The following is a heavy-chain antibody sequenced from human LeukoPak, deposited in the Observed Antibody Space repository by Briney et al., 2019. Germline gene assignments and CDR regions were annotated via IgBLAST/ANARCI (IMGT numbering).Heavy chain of an antibody. CDR2: INHSGRT. CDR1: GGSFSGYY. CDR3: ARQNYGAAPLRX. J-gene: IGHJ4*02. Sequence: PSETLSLTCAVYGGSFSGYYWSWIRQPPGKGLEWIGEINHSGRTNYNPSLKSRVTISVDTSKNQFSLKLSSVTAAVTAVYYCARQNYGAAPLRXWGXXTLVTVSS. V-gene: IGHV4-34*01. D-gene: IGHD4/OR15-4a*01.